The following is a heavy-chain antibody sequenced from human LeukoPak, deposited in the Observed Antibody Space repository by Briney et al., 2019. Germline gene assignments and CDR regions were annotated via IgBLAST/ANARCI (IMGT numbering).Heavy chain of an antibody. CDR3: ARRVAAVSHYYYYYYMDV. CDR1: GYYISSGYY. CDR2: LYHSGNT. V-gene: IGHV4-38-2*02. D-gene: IGHD6-13*01. J-gene: IGHJ6*03. Sequence: SETLSLTCTVSGYYISSGYYWGWIRQPPGKGLEWIGSLYHSGNTDYNPSLKSRLTISVDTSKNQLSLKLSSVTAADTAVYYSARRVAAVSHYYYYYYMDVWGKGTTVTISS.